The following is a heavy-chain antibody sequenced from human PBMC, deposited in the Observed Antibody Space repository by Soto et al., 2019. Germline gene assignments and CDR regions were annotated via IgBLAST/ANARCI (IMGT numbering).Heavy chain of an antibody. V-gene: IGHV1-18*04. CDR3: ARAKDLESSSSWGHFDY. D-gene: IGHD6-13*01. Sequence: QVQLVQSGAEVKRPGASVKVSCSSSGYTFYTYGITWVRQAPGQGLEWVGWMSVYNGITNYAQNFLDRVTMTTDTSASTAYMELRSLRSDDTAVYYCARAKDLESSSSWGHFDYWGQGTLVTVSS. CDR2: MSVYNGIT. J-gene: IGHJ4*02. CDR1: GYTFYTYG.